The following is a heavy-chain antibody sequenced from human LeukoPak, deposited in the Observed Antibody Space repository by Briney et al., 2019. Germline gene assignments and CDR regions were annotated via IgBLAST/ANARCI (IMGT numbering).Heavy chain of an antibody. J-gene: IGHJ4*02. CDR1: GFTFSSYG. Sequence: GGSLRLSCAASGFTFSSYGMHWVRQAPGKGLEWVAFIRYDGSNKYYADSVKGRFTISRDNSKNTLYLQMNSLRAEDTAVYYCAKGAYSSGWYFGYWGQGTLVTVSS. CDR3: AKGAYSSGWYFGY. D-gene: IGHD6-19*01. CDR2: IRYDGSNK. V-gene: IGHV3-30*02.